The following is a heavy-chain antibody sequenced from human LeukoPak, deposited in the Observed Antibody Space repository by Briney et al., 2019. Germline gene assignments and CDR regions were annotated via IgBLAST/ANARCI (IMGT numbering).Heavy chain of an antibody. Sequence: PGGTLRLSCSASGFTFTTYGMNWVRQAPGKGLEWVSGIGGSGTRTYYADSVKGRFTISRDNSKNTLYLQMNNLRAEDSAVYYCAKDLSGYGPYWYFDLWGRGTLVTVSS. D-gene: IGHD6-25*01. CDR3: AKDLSGYGPYWYFDL. CDR2: IGGSGTRT. J-gene: IGHJ2*01. V-gene: IGHV3-23*01. CDR1: GFTFTTYG.